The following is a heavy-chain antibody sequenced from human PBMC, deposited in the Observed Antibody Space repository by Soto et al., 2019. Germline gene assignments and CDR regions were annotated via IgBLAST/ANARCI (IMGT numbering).Heavy chain of an antibody. Sequence: GGSLRLSCAASGFTFSGYGMHWVRQAPGKGLEWVAAISNDGRTKYYADSVKGRFTISRDNSKGTLDLQMNSLRVEDTAIYYCAKYSVSEHNSAWPPAHWAQGTLVP. CDR3: AKYSVSEHNSAWPPAH. J-gene: IGHJ4*02. V-gene: IGHV3-30*18. CDR2: ISNDGRTK. D-gene: IGHD6-19*01. CDR1: GFTFSGYG.